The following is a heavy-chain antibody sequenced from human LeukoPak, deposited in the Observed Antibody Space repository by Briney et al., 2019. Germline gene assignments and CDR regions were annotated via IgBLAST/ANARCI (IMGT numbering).Heavy chain of an antibody. Sequence: GGSLRLSCAASGFTFSDYYMSWIRQAPGKGLEWVSYISNSGSTIYYADSVKGRFTISRDNAKNSLYLQMDSLRAEDTAVYYCARGHAYYYDSSGFYWGQGTLVTVSS. CDR3: ARGHAYYYDSSGFY. D-gene: IGHD3-22*01. CDR1: GFTFSDYY. J-gene: IGHJ4*02. V-gene: IGHV3-11*01. CDR2: ISNSGSTI.